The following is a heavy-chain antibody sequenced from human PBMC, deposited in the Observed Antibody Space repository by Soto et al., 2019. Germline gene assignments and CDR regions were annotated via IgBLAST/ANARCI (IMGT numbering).Heavy chain of an antibody. CDR1: CFTFTSSA. D-gene: IGHD6-13*01. CDR2: IVVGSGNT. J-gene: IGHJ6*02. V-gene: IGHV1-58*01. CDR3: AEDLHTSSWYRYYYYYGMDV. Sequence: SAEVSCKASCFTFTSSAVQWGRQARVQRLEWIGWIVVGSGNTNYAQKFQERVTITRDMSTSTAYMELSSLRSEDTAAYYCAEDLHTSSWYRYYYYYGMDVWGQGTTVTVYS.